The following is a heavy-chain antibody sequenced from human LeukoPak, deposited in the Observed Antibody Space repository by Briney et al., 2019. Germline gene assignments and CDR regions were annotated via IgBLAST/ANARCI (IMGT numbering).Heavy chain of an antibody. CDR2: LNPNSGGT. J-gene: IGHJ5*02. Sequence: ASVKVSCKASGYTFSGFTGYYIHWVRQAAGQGLEWMGWLNPNSGGTNSAQKFQGRVTITRDTSISTAYMELSRLGSDDTAVYYCARGREIKEAVVLKGSFDHWGQGTLVTVSS. CDR3: ARGREIKEAVVLKGSFDH. V-gene: IGHV1-2*02. CDR1: GYTFSGFTGYY. D-gene: IGHD6-19*01.